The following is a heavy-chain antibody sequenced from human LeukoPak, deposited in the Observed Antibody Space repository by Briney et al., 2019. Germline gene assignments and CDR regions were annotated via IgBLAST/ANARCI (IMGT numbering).Heavy chain of an antibody. CDR2: INHSGST. CDR1: GGSFSGYY. V-gene: IGHV4-34*01. Sequence: PSETLSLTCAVYGGSFSGYYWSWIRQPPGKGLEWIGEINHSGSTNYNPSLKSRVTISVDTSKNQFSLKLSSVTAADTAVYYCARLTVITIFGVVPYYFDYWGQGTLVTVSS. CDR3: ARLTVITIFGVVPYYFDY. J-gene: IGHJ4*02. D-gene: IGHD3-3*01.